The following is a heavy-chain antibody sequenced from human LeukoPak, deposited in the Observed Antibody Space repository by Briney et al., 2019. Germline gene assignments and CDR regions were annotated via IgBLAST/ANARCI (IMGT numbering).Heavy chain of an antibody. Sequence: SVKVSCKASGGTFSSYAISWVRQAPGQGLEWMGGIIPIFGTANYAQKFQGRVTITADESTSTAYMELSSLRSEDTAVYYCAAASIAASRGYYYYMDVWGKGTTVTVSS. CDR1: GGTFSSYA. D-gene: IGHD6-6*01. V-gene: IGHV1-69*13. J-gene: IGHJ6*03. CDR2: IIPIFGTA. CDR3: AAASIAASRGYYYYMDV.